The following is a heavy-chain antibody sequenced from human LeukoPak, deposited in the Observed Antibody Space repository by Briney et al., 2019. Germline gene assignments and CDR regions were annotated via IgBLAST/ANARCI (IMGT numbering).Heavy chain of an antibody. CDR3: ARHGDYGDY. CDR1: GGSISSSSYY. V-gene: IGHV4-61*01. J-gene: IGHJ4*02. Sequence: SATLSLTCTVSGGSISSSSYYWSWIRQPPGKGLEWIGYIYYSGSTNYNPSLKSRVTISVDTSKNQFSLKLSSVTAADTAVYYCARHGDYGDYWGQGTLVTVSS. D-gene: IGHD4-17*01. CDR2: IYYSGST.